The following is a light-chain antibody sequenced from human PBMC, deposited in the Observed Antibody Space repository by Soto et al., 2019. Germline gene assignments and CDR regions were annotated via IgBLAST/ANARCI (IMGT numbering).Light chain of an antibody. Sequence: DIQMTQSPSSLSASVGDRVTITCRASQSISSYLNWYQQKPGKAPKLLIYAASSLQSGVPSRFSGSGSGTDFTLTISSLQPEDFATDDCQQSYSTPDTFGQGTHLAIK. J-gene: IGKJ2*01. CDR1: QSISSY. V-gene: IGKV1-39*01. CDR2: AAS. CDR3: QQSYSTPDT.